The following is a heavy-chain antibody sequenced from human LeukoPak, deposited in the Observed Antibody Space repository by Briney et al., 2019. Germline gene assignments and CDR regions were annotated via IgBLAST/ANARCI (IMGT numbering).Heavy chain of an antibody. V-gene: IGHV1-69*13. CDR1: GGTFSSYA. Sequence: SVKVSCKASGGTFSSYAISWVRQAPGQGLEWMGGIIPIFGTANYAQKFQGRVTITADESTSTAYMELSSLRSEDTTVYYCARDYYGSGSYFDYWGQGTLVTVSS. CDR3: ARDYYGSGSYFDY. J-gene: IGHJ4*02. D-gene: IGHD3-10*01. CDR2: IIPIFGTA.